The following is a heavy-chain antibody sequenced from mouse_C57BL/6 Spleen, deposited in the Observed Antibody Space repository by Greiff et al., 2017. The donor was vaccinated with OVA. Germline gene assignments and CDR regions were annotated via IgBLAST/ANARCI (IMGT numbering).Heavy chain of an antibody. J-gene: IGHJ4*01. CDR2: IYPGSGST. CDR1: GYTFTSYW. Sequence: QVQLQQSGAELVKPGASVKMSCKASGYTFTSYWITWVKQRPGQGLEWIGDIYPGSGSTNYNEKFKSKATLTVDTSSSTAYMQLSSLTSEDSAVYYCARRYYDYVYYAMDYWGQGTSVTVSS. D-gene: IGHD2-4*01. CDR3: ARRYYDYVYYAMDY. V-gene: IGHV1-55*01.